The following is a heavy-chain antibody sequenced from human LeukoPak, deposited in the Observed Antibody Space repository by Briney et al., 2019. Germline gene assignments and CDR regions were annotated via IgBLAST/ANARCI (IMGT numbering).Heavy chain of an antibody. CDR3: AKDFRKGAS. V-gene: IGHV3-23*01. CDR1: GFTLSSSA. D-gene: IGHD3-16*01. J-gene: IGHJ5*02. CDR2: IGGTGDNT. Sequence: GGSLRLSCAASGFTLSSSAMSWVRQAPGKGLEWVSGIGGTGDNTYYADSVKGRFTIARDNSKNTLYLKMNSLRGEDTALYYCAKDFRKGASWGQGTLVTVSS.